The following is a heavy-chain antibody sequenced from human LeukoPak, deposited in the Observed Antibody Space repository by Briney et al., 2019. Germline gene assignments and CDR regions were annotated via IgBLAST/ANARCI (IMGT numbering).Heavy chain of an antibody. V-gene: IGHV4-34*01. D-gene: IGHD1-26*01. CDR1: GGSFSGYY. J-gene: IGHJ6*03. Sequence: PSETLSHTCAVYGGSFSGYYWSWIRQPPGKGLEWIGEINHSGGTNYNPSLKSRVTISVDTSKNQFSLKLSSVTAADTAFYYCASQGHHGKIVGTTLSYFYMDVWGKGTTVTVSS. CDR3: ASQGHHGKIVGTTLSYFYMDV. CDR2: INHSGGT.